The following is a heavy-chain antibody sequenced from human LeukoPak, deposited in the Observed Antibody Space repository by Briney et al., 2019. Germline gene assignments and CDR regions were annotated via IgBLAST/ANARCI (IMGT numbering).Heavy chain of an antibody. V-gene: IGHV4-30-4*01. CDR1: GGSMINSDYY. Sequence: KPSETLSLTCTVSGGSMINSDYYWTWLRQSPGKDLEWIGNVYYSGSTYYSRALRGRLRISVDTSRNLFSLRLNSVTAADTAVYFCARNYDNSANHGGNYFDLWGQGFLVSVAT. J-gene: IGHJ4*02. CDR2: VYYSGST. D-gene: IGHD3-22*01. CDR3: ARNYDNSANHGGNYFDL.